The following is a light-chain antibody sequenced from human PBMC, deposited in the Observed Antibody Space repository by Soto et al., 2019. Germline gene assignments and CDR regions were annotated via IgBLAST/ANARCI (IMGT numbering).Light chain of an antibody. CDR1: QSVSSTS. V-gene: IGKV3-20*01. Sequence: EIVLTQSPGTLSLSPGERATLSCRASQSVSSTSLAWYQQKPGQAPRLLMYGVSSRATGIPDRFSGSGSGTDFTLTINSLEPEDFAVYCCQQYDSSVWTFGQGSKVEIK. J-gene: IGKJ1*01. CDR2: GVS. CDR3: QQYDSSVWT.